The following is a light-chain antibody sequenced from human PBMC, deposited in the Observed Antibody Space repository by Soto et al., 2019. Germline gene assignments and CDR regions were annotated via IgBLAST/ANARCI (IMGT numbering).Light chain of an antibody. V-gene: IGKV3D-20*02. CDR2: GAS. Sequence: EHVSTQSPGTLSMSPGERATLSFRASQSLSSSSLAWYQQKPGQAPRLLISGASSRAADIPARFSGSGSGTDFTLTISSIEPEDFAVYYCQQRSNWPLTGGGGNKVDI. CDR1: QSLSSSS. J-gene: IGKJ4*01. CDR3: QQRSNWPLT.